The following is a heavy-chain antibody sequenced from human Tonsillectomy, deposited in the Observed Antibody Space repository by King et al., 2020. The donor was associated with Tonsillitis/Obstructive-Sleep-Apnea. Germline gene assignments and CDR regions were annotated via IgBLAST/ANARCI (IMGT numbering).Heavy chain of an antibody. D-gene: IGHD4-11*01. CDR1: GFIFSNHG. J-gene: IGHJ6*03. Sequence: VQMVESGGGVVQPGRSLTLSCAASGFIFSNHGTHLFRQAPGKGLEWVAVIWYDGSNKNHADSVKGRFTISRDNSKNTLYLQMNSLRAEDTAVYYCARNTVNYYYYYMDVWGKGTTVTVSS. CDR3: ARNTVNYYYYYMDV. V-gene: IGHV3-33*01. CDR2: IWYDGSNK.